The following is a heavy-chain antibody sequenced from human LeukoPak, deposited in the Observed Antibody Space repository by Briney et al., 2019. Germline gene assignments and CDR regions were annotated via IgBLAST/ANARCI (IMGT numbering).Heavy chain of an antibody. D-gene: IGHD6-19*01. Sequence: GGSLRLSCAASNFTVSGNYMTWVRQTPGMGLECVSVMYTEDVTYYADSVKGRFTISRDNSKNTLYLQMNSLRTEDTAVYYCAGGRGGWYAFESWGQGTLVTVSS. CDR2: MYTEDVT. V-gene: IGHV3-53*01. CDR3: AGGRGGWYAFES. CDR1: NFTVSGNY. J-gene: IGHJ4*02.